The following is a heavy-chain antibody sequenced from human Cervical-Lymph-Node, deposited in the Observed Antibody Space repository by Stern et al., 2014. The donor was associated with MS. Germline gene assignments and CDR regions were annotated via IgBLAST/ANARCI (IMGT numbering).Heavy chain of an antibody. Sequence: QMQLVQSGAEVKKPGASVKVSCKTSGYIFTGYYIHWVRQAPGQGLEWMAWINPNTGGTKYAQKFQGRFTMGRDTSSSTAYVELSSLTSDDTAVYYCARDQRGITIFGVVTDYYYLGMDVWGQGTTVTVSS. V-gene: IGHV1-2*02. CDR1: GYIFTGYY. J-gene: IGHJ6*02. CDR2: INPNTGGT. CDR3: ARDQRGITIFGVVTDYYYLGMDV. D-gene: IGHD3-3*01.